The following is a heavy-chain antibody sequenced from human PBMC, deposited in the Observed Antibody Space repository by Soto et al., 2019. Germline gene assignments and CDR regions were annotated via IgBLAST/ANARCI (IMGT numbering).Heavy chain of an antibody. CDR3: ARDGGGVVVADQNLSYPPDAFDI. CDR1: GFTFSSYW. Sequence: GGSLRLSCAASGFTFSSYWMSWVRQAPGKGLEWVANIKQDGSEKYYVDSVKGRFTISRDNAKNSLYLQMNSLRAEDTAGDYCARDGGGVVVADQNLSYPPDAFDIWGQGTMVTVSS. J-gene: IGHJ3*02. V-gene: IGHV3-7*01. D-gene: IGHD2-15*01. CDR2: IKQDGSEK.